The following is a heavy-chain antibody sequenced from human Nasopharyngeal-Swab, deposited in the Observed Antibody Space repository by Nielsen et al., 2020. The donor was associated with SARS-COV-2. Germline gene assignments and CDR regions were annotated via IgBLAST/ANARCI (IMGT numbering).Heavy chain of an antibody. D-gene: IGHD3-22*01. CDR3: ASPLIYYYDSSGYYGDDAFEI. Sequence: GGSLRLSCAASGFTFSDYYMSWIRQAPGKGLEWVSYISSSGSTIYYADSVKGRFTISRDNAKNSLYLQMNSLRAEDTAVYYCASPLIYYYDSSGYYGDDAFEIWGQGTMVTVSS. J-gene: IGHJ3*02. CDR1: GFTFSDYY. V-gene: IGHV3-11*01. CDR2: ISSSGSTI.